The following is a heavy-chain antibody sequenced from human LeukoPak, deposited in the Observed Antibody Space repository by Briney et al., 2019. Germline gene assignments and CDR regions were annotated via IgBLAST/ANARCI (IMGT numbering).Heavy chain of an antibody. Sequence: SETLSLTCAVYGGSFSGYYWSWIRQPPGKGLEWIGEINHSGSTNYNPSLKSRVTISVDTSKNQFSLKLSSVTAADTAVYYCARGGPYCSSTSCYTRYYYYYYGMDVWGQGTTVTVSS. CDR1: GGSFSGYY. CDR2: INHSGST. V-gene: IGHV4-34*01. J-gene: IGHJ6*02. CDR3: ARGGPYCSSTSCYTRYYYYYYGMDV. D-gene: IGHD2-2*02.